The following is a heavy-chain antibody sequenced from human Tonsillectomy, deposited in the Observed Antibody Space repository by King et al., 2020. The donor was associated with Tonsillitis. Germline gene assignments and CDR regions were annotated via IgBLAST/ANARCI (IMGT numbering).Heavy chain of an antibody. CDR2: IRGDGGET. CDR3: AKDEILGSGSCAS. Sequence: VQLVESGGGLVLSGGSLRVSCVGSGFTFNNHWMHWVRHAPGKGLVWVSRIRGDGGETNYADSVNGRFTISRDNAKNTLYLEMHSLRVEDTGVYYCAKDEILGSGSCASWGQGTLVTVSS. V-gene: IGHV3-74*01. J-gene: IGHJ4*02. CDR1: GFTFNNHW. D-gene: IGHD3-10*02.